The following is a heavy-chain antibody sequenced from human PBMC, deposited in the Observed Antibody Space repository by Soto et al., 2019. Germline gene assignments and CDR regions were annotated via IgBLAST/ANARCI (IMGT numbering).Heavy chain of an antibody. D-gene: IGHD6-19*01. V-gene: IGHV1-18*04. Sequence: ASVKVSCKTSGYTFTSYGVSWVRQAPGQGLEWMGWIRAYTGYTNYAQKFQGRVTITTDTSTSTAYMELRSLISDDTAVYYCARASDGYRSGWYVGYFDYWGQGTLVTVSS. CDR3: ARASDGYRSGWYVGYFDY. CDR2: IRAYTGYT. J-gene: IGHJ4*02. CDR1: GYTFTSYG.